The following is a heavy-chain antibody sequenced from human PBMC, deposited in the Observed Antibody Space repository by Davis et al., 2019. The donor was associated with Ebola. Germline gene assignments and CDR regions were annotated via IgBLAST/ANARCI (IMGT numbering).Heavy chain of an antibody. CDR2: INPSGGST. CDR3: ARTSSGWHGFDY. J-gene: IGHJ4*02. Sequence: ASVKVSCKASGYTFTSYYMHWVRQAPGQGLEWMGIINPSGGSTSYAQRFQGRVTMTRDTSTSTVYMELSSLRSEDTAVYYCARTSSGWHGFDYWGQGTLVTVSS. V-gene: IGHV1-46*01. D-gene: IGHD6-19*01. CDR1: GYTFTSYY.